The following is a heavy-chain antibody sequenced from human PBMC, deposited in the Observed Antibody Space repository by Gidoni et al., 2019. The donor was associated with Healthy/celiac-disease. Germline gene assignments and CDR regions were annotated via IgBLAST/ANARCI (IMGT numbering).Heavy chain of an antibody. Sequence: EVQLVESGGGLVKPGGSLRPSRAASGFPFSSYSMNWVRQAPGKGLEWVSSISSSSSYIYYADSVKGRFTISRDNAKNSLYLQMNSLRAEDTAVYYCAREGPDFQWALWGQGTLVTVSS. D-gene: IGHD1-26*01. CDR2: ISSSSSYI. CDR1: GFPFSSYS. V-gene: IGHV3-21*01. CDR3: AREGPDFQWAL. J-gene: IGHJ4*02.